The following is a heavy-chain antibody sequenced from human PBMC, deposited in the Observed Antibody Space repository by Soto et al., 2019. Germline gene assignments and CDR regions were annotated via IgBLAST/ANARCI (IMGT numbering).Heavy chain of an antibody. J-gene: IGHJ4*02. V-gene: IGHV4-34*10. D-gene: IGHD6-6*01. Sequence: SETLSLTCSVCGGSFNDYYWNWIRQSPGKGLEWIGEIHPSGSTSYNPSLSSRVTMSRDNSKNTLYLQMNSLRAEDTAVYYCAKRPLGSIAARPFDYWGQGTLVTVSS. CDR3: AKRPLGSIAARPFDY. CDR1: GGSFNDYY. CDR2: IHPSGST.